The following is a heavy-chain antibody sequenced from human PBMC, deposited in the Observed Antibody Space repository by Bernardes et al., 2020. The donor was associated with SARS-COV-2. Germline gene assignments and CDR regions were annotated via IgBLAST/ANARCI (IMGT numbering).Heavy chain of an antibody. CDR3: ARSLGGYLAYFDY. Sequence: SETLYLTCTVCGGSISSYYWSWIRQPPGKGLEWIGYIYYSGSTNYNPSLKSRVTISVDTSKNQFSLKLSSVTAADTAVYYCARSLGGYLAYFDYWGQGTLVTVSS. J-gene: IGHJ4*02. CDR2: IYYSGST. D-gene: IGHD3-22*01. V-gene: IGHV4-59*01. CDR1: GGSISSYY.